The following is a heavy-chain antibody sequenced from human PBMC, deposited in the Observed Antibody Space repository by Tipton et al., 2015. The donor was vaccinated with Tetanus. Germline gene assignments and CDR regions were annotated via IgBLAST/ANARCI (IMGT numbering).Heavy chain of an antibody. CDR1: GASINAGGYL. CDR2: IYYDTMRA. J-gene: IGHJ4*02. V-gene: IGHV4-31*03. CDR3: ARANYDSSKKGPFDS. Sequence: TLSLTCNVSGASINAGGYLWTWVRQHPGEGLEWIGNIYYDTMRASPIPSLDSRVTISVDTSKNQFSLRLTSVTAADTAVYYCARANYDSSKKGPFDSWGQGSLVIVSS. D-gene: IGHD1-7*01.